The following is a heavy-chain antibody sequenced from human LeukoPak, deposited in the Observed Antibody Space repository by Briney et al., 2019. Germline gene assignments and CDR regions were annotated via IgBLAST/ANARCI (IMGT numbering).Heavy chain of an antibody. D-gene: IGHD6-19*01. CDR3: AKGTMAGTDLYYYYYYGMDV. CDR2: ISYDGSNK. V-gene: IGHV3-30*18. CDR1: GFTFSSYG. Sequence: GGSLRLSCAASGFTFSSYGMHWVRQAPGKGLEWVAVISYDGSNKYYADSVKGRFTISRDNSKNTLYLQMNSLRAEDTAVYYCAKGTMAGTDLYYYYYYGMDVWGQGTTVTVSS. J-gene: IGHJ6*02.